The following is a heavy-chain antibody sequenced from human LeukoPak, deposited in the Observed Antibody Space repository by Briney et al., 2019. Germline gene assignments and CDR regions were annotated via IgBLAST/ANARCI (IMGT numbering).Heavy chain of an antibody. V-gene: IGHV4-59*08. D-gene: IGHD3-22*01. CDR3: ARHERFYYDSSGYPSTTFGY. Sequence: SETLSLTCTVSGGSISSYYWSWIRQPPGKGLEWIGYIYYSGSTNYNPSLKSRVTISVDTSKNQFSLKLSSVTAADTAVYYCARHERFYYDSSGYPSTTFGYWGQGTLVTVSS. CDR2: IYYSGST. CDR1: GGSISSYY. J-gene: IGHJ4*02.